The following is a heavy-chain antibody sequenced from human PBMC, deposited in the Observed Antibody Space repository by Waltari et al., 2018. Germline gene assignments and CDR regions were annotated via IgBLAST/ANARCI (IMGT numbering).Heavy chain of an antibody. V-gene: IGHV4-38-2*01. CDR1: GYSISSGYY. CDR3: ASTPIAVAGRGAFDI. J-gene: IGHJ3*02. Sequence: QVQLQESGPGLVKPSETLSLTCAVSGYSISSGYYWGWIRQPPGKGLEWIGSIYHSGSTYYNPSLKSRVTISVDTSKNQFSLKLSSVTAADTAVYYCASTPIAVAGRGAFDIWGQGTMVTVSS. CDR2: IYHSGST. D-gene: IGHD6-19*01.